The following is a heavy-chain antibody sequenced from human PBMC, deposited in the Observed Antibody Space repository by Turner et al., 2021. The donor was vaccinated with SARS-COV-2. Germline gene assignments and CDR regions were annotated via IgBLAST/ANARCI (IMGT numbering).Heavy chain of an antibody. Sequence: EVQLVESGGGLVQPGGSLRLSCGASGFTFSSYWMSWVRQAPGKGLEWVANIKQDGSEKYYVDSVKGRFTISRDNAKNSLYLQMNSLRAEDTAVYYCAKCGYQYYHYYYMDVWGKGTTVTVSS. D-gene: IGHD6-25*01. J-gene: IGHJ6*03. CDR1: GFTFSSYW. CDR2: IKQDGSEK. V-gene: IGHV3-7*01. CDR3: AKCGYQYYHYYYMDV.